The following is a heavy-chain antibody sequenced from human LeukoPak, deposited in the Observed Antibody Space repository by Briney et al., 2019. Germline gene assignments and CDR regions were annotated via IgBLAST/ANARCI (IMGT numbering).Heavy chain of an antibody. D-gene: IGHD3-10*02. V-gene: IGHV3-11*01. CDR2: ISSSGSTI. CDR3: ARAPLYSGDYFDY. Sequence: PSETLSLTCAVYGGSFIGFHWNWIRQAPGKGLEWISYISSSGSTIYYADSVKGRFTISRDNAKNSLYLQMNSLRAEDTAVYYCARAPLYSGDYFDYWGQGTLVTVSS. CDR1: GGSFIGFH. J-gene: IGHJ4*02.